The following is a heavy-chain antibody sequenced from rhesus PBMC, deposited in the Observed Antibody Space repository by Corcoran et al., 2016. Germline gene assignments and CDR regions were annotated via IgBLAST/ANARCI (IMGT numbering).Heavy chain of an antibody. CDR2: IYGSDSST. CDR3: ASEPGIEYCTTTYCSSGYFEV. J-gene: IGHJ1*01. Sequence: QVQLQESGPGLVKPSETLSVTCAVSGGSISSSYWSWIRQAPGKGLEWIGYIYGSDSSTNYNPTLKRRVTRSVDTSKNQLSLKLSSVTAADTAVYYCASEPGIEYCTTTYCSSGYFEVWGQGALVTVSS. CDR1: GGSISSSY. D-gene: IGHD2-15*01. V-gene: IGHV4-169*02.